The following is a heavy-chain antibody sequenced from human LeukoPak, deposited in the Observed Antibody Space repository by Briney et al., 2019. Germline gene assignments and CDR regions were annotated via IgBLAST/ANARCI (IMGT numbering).Heavy chain of an antibody. CDR1: GFTFSDYY. V-gene: IGHV3-11*04. CDR2: ISSSGSSI. D-gene: IGHD1-26*01. J-gene: IGHJ4*02. Sequence: GGSLRLSCAASGFTFSDYYMSWIRQAPGKALEWVSYISSSGSSISYADSVKGRFTISRDNAKNSLYLQMNSLRAEDTAVYYCARWAGAILTDYWGQGTLVTVSS. CDR3: ARWAGAILTDY.